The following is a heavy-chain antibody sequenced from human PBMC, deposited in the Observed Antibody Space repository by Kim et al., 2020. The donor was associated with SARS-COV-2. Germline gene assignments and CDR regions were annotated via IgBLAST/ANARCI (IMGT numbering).Heavy chain of an antibody. CDR3: ARDMWQQLVRFDY. V-gene: IGHV1-46*01. J-gene: IGHJ4*02. Sequence: AQKFQGRVTMPRDTSTSTVYMELSSLRSEDTAVYYCARDMWQQLVRFDYWGQGTLVTVSS. D-gene: IGHD6-13*01.